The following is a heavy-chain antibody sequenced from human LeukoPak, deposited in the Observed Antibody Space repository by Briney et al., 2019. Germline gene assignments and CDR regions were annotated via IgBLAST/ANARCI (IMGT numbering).Heavy chain of an antibody. CDR2: IYYGGST. CDR3: ARHRRAEQWLVPFNY. CDR1: GGSISSYY. D-gene: IGHD6-19*01. V-gene: IGHV4-59*08. Sequence: PSETLSLTCTVSGGSISSYYWSWIRQPPGKGPEWIGYIYYGGSTKYNPSLKSRVTISVDTSKNQFSLRLTSVTAADTAVYYCARHRRAEQWLVPFNYWGQGTLVTVSS. J-gene: IGHJ4*02.